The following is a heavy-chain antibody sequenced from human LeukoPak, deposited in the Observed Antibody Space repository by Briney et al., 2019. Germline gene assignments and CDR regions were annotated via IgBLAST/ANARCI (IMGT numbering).Heavy chain of an antibody. V-gene: IGHV3-48*04. Sequence: TGGSLRLSCAASGFTFSSYSMNWVRQAPGKGLEWVSHIRSSSSATYYADSVKGRFTISRDNAKNSLYLQMNNLRAEDTAVYYCARDYGDYIRYPDYWGQGTLVTVSS. CDR1: GFTFSSYS. CDR2: IRSSSSAT. J-gene: IGHJ4*02. D-gene: IGHD4-17*01. CDR3: ARDYGDYIRYPDY.